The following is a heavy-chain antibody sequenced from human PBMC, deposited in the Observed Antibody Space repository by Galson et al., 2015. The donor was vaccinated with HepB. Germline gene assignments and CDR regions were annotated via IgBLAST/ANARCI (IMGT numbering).Heavy chain of an antibody. CDR1: GYTFSNYA. CDR2: INTGNGNT. Sequence: SVKVSCKASGYTFSNYAMHWVRQAPGQRLEWMAWINTGNGNTEYSQRFQDRVSITRDTSANIAYMELRSLRSEDTANYYCARGNEYFDYWGLGTLVTVSS. CDR3: ARGNEYFDY. J-gene: IGHJ4*02. V-gene: IGHV1-3*04.